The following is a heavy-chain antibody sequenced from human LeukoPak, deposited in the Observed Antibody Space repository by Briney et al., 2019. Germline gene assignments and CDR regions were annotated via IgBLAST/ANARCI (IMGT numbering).Heavy chain of an antibody. Sequence: GGCLRLSCAPSGFTFSDYAMTWVRQAPGKGLEWVSSISGITGRTYYADSVKGRFTISRDNSKNTLYLQMNSLRAGDTAIYYCAKGGAYYDFCLGSWGQGTLVTVSS. D-gene: IGHD3-3*01. CDR1: GFTFSDYA. CDR2: ISGITGRT. J-gene: IGHJ4*02. V-gene: IGHV3-23*01. CDR3: AKGGAYYDFCLGS.